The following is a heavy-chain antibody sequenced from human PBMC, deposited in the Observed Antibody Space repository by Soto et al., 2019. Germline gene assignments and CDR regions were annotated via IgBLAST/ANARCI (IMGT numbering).Heavy chain of an antibody. CDR1: GGSISSSSYY. J-gene: IGHJ5*02. CDR3: ARALYSSGWKRYWFDP. Sequence: SETLSLTCTVSGGSISSSSYYWGWIRQPPGKGLEWIGSIYYSGSTYYNPSLKSRVTISVDTSKNQFSLKLSSVTAADTAVYYCARALYSSGWKRYWFDPWGQGTLVTVSS. D-gene: IGHD6-19*01. V-gene: IGHV4-39*01. CDR2: IYYSGST.